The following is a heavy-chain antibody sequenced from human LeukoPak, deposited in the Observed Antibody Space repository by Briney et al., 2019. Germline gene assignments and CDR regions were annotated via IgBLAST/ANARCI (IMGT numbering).Heavy chain of an antibody. Sequence: GESLKISCKGPGYTFSNHWIGWVRQMPGRGLEWMGIIYPGDSDTRYNPSIHGQVTISADKSITTAYIQWHSLEASDTAMYLCAKSGGSRPLYFDSWGQGTLVTVSS. CDR3: AKSGGSRPLYFDS. D-gene: IGHD2-15*01. V-gene: IGHV5-51*01. CDR1: GYTFSNHW. CDR2: IYPGDSDT. J-gene: IGHJ4*02.